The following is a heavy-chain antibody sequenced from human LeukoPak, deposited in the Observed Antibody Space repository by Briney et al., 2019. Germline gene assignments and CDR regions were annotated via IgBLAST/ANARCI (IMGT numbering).Heavy chain of an antibody. CDR3: ARAGGSWESYFDY. V-gene: IGHV4-61*05. J-gene: IGHJ4*02. CDR1: GGSSGSSSDY. CDR2: IFYSGST. Sequence: PSGTLSLTCIVSGGSSGSSSDYWSWIRQPPGKGLEWIGYIFYSGSTSYNPSLKSRVTISVDTSKNQISLKLTSVTAADTAVYYCARAGGSWESYFDYWGQGTLVTVSS. D-gene: IGHD2-15*01.